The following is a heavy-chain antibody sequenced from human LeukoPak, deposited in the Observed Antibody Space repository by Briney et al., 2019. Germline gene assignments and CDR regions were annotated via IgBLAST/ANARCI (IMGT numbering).Heavy chain of an antibody. CDR2: INHSGST. V-gene: IGHV4-34*01. Sequence: SETLSLTCAVYGGSFSGYYWSWIRQPPGKGLEWIGEINHSGSTNHNPSLKSRVTISVDTSKNQFSLKLSSVTAADTAVYYCARGPRYCSGGSCYSDSSRQLDYWGQGTLVTVSS. J-gene: IGHJ4*02. CDR1: GGSFSGYY. D-gene: IGHD2-15*01. CDR3: ARGPRYCSGGSCYSDSSRQLDY.